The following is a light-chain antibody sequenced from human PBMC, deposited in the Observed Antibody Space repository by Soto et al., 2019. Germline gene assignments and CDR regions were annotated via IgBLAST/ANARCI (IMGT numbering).Light chain of an antibody. J-gene: IGKJ5*01. CDR1: QSVTTF. CDR3: QQRSNWPPSIT. V-gene: IGKV3-11*01. CDR2: DAS. Sequence: EIVLTQSPATLSLSPGDRATLSCRASQSVTTFLAWYQQKPGQTPMLLIYDASDRAPGIPARFSGSGSATDFNLTINNLEPEDFAVYYFQQRSNWPPSITFGQGTRLEIK.